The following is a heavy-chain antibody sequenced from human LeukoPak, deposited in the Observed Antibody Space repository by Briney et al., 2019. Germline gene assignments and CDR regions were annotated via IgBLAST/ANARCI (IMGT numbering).Heavy chain of an antibody. Sequence: SVKVSCKASGGTFSSYAISWVRQAPGQGLEWMGGIIPIFGTANYAQKFQGRVTITADESTSTAYMELSSLRSEDTAVYYCATDSTHYYDSSGSSFDYWGQETLVTVSS. CDR2: IIPIFGTA. CDR3: ATDSTHYYDSSGSSFDY. J-gene: IGHJ4*02. D-gene: IGHD3-22*01. CDR1: GGTFSSYA. V-gene: IGHV1-69*13.